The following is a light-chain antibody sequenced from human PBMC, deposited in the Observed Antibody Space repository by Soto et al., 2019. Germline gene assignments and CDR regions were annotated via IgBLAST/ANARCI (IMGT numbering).Light chain of an antibody. V-gene: IGKV3-20*01. CDR3: EQYGSSRFT. CDR1: QSISSSY. Sequence: EIVLTQSPGTLSLSPGERATLSCRASQSISSSYLAWYQQKPGQAPRLLVYGASSRPTGIPDRFSGGGSGTDFTLTISRLEPEDVGVYYCEQYGSSRFTFGPGTKVDIK. J-gene: IGKJ3*01. CDR2: GAS.